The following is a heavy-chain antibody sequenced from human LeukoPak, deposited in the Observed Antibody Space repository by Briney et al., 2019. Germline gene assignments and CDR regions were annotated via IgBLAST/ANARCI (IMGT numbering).Heavy chain of an antibody. CDR1: GYTFTVYY. J-gene: IGHJ4*02. CDR3: AREVVAYDSSGLSLGY. V-gene: IGHV1-2*02. CDR2: INPNSGGT. D-gene: IGHD3-22*01. Sequence: ASVKVSCKASGYTFTVYYMHWVRQAPGQGLEWMGWINPNSGGTNYAQKFQGRATMTRDTSISTAYMELSRLRSDDTAVYYCAREVVAYDSSGLSLGYWGRGTLVTVSS.